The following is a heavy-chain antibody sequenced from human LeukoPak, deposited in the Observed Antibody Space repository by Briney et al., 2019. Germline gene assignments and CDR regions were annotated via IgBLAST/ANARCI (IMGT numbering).Heavy chain of an antibody. CDR3: ARNPYYYDSSGYYSEIIRWFDP. V-gene: IGHV1-69*01. J-gene: IGHJ5*02. D-gene: IGHD3-22*01. CDR1: GGTFSSYA. CDR2: IIPIFGTA. Sequence: GASVKVSCKASGGTFSSYAISWVRQAPGQGLEWMGGIIPIFGTANYAQKFQGRVTITADESTSTAYMELSSLRSEDTAVYYCARNPYYYDSSGYYSEIIRWFDPWGQGTLVTVSS.